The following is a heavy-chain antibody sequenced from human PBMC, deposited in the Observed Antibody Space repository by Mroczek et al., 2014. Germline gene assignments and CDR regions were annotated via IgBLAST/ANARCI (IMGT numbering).Heavy chain of an antibody. V-gene: IGHV3-11*01. CDR1: GFTFSDYY. CDR3: ARQVVVVPAAIRDDAFDI. J-gene: IGHJ3*02. Sequence: QVQLVESGGGLVKPGGSLRLSCAASGFTFSDYYMSWIRQAPGKGLEWVSYISSSGSTIYYADSVKGRFTISRDNAKNSLYLQMNSLRAEDTAVYYCARQVVVVPAAIRDDAFDIVGPRDNGHRLF. CDR2: ISSSGSTI. D-gene: IGHD2-2*02.